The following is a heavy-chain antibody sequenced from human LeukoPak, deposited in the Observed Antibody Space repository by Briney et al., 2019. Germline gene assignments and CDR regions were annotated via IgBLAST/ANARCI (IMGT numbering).Heavy chain of an antibody. D-gene: IGHD2-8*01. CDR2: VYTSGSR. J-gene: IGHJ3*02. CDR1: GGSINDYY. Sequence: PSETLSLTCTASGGSINDYYWSWIRQPAGKGLEWIGRVYTSGSRNYNPSLRSRVTMSVDTSKNQFSLKLTSVTAADTAVYYCAGLGGYCTNSVCYSTFDIWGQGTMVTVSS. V-gene: IGHV4-4*07. CDR3: AGLGGYCTNSVCYSTFDI.